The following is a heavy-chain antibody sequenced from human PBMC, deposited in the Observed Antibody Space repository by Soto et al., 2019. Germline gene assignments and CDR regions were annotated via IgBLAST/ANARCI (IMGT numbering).Heavy chain of an antibody. D-gene: IGHD2-15*01. CDR2: IWYDGSNK. CDR1: GFTFSSYG. J-gene: IGHJ4*02. Sequence: QVQLVESGGGVVQPGRSLRLSCAASGFTFSSYGMHWVRQAPGKGLEWVAVIWYDGSNKYYADSVKGRFTISRDNSKNTLYLQMNSLSAEDTAVYYCARDGWTYCSGGSCYFRYWGQGTLVTVSS. V-gene: IGHV3-33*01. CDR3: ARDGWTYCSGGSCYFRY.